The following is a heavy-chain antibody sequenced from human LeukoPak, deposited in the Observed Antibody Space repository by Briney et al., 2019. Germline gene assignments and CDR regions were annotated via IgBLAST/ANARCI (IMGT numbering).Heavy chain of an antibody. Sequence: SQTLSLTCTVSGGSISSGGYYWSWIRQPPGKGLEWIGYIYHSGSTYYNPSLKSRVTISVDRSKNQFSLKLSSVTAADTAVYYCARGLGELLRAFDIWGQGTMVTVSS. CDR2: IYHSGST. J-gene: IGHJ3*02. V-gene: IGHV4-30-2*01. CDR1: GGSISSGGYY. CDR3: ARGLGELLRAFDI. D-gene: IGHD1-26*01.